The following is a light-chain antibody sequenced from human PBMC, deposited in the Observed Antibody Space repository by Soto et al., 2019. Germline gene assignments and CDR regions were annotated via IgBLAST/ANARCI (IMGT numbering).Light chain of an antibody. CDR2: GAS. J-gene: IGKJ1*01. Sequence: EIVLTQSPGTLSLSPGERATLSCRASQSVSNSFLAWYQQKPGQAPRLLIYGASNGDTGIPDRFSGSGSGTDFTLTISRLEPEDFAVYYGQQYVNSPWTFVQGTKVEIE. V-gene: IGKV3-20*01. CDR3: QQYVNSPWT. CDR1: QSVSNSF.